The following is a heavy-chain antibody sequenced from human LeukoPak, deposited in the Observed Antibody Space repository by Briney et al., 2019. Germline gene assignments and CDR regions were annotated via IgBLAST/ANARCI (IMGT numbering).Heavy chain of an antibody. CDR2: INNDGSST. CDR1: GFTFSSYW. V-gene: IGHV3-74*01. CDR3: VREGFYFFDF. Sequence: GGSLRLSCGASGFTFSSYWMHWVRQAPGKGLVWVSRINNDGSSTSYADSVQGRFTISRDNAKNTLYLQMNSLRAEDSATYYCVREGFYFFDFWGQGTLVTVSS. J-gene: IGHJ4*01.